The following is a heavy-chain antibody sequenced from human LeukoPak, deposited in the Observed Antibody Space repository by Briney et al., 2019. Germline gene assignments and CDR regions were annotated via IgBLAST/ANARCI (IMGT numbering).Heavy chain of an antibody. V-gene: IGHV1-2*02. D-gene: IGHD6-19*01. J-gene: IGHJ6*03. CDR2: INPNSGGT. CDR1: GYTFTGYY. CDR3: ARDRPEYSSGWFYYYYYYMDV. Sequence: GASVKVSCKASGYTFTGYYMHWVRQAPGQGLEWMGWINPNSGGTNYAQKFQGRVTMTRDTSISTAYMELSRLRSDDTAVYYCARDRPEYSSGWFYYYYYYMDVWGKGTTVTVSS.